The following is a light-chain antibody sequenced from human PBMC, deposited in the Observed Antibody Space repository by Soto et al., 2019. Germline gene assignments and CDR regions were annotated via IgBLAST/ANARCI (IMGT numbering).Light chain of an antibody. V-gene: IGKV1-5*03. CDR2: KAS. CDR1: QSISSW. J-gene: IGKJ1*01. CDR3: QQYNSYST. Sequence: DIQMTQSPSTLSASVGDRVTITCRASQSISSWSAWYQQKPGKATKLMIYKASSLASGVPSRFSGSGSGTEFTLTISSLQPDDFATYYCQQYNSYSTFGQGTKVDI.